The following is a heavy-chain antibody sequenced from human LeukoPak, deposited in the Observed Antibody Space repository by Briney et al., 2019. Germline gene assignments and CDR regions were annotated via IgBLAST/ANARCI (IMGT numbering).Heavy chain of an antibody. V-gene: IGHV3-30-3*01. CDR1: GLTFSSYA. CDR2: ISYDGSNK. CDR3: ARDRNRAIVPASGFDY. Sequence: PGGSLRLSCAASGLTFSSYAMHWVRQAPGKGLEWVAVISYDGSNKYYADSVKGRFTISRDNSKNTLYLQMNSLRAEDTAVYYCARDRNRAIVPASGFDYWGQGTLVTVSS. D-gene: IGHD2-2*01. J-gene: IGHJ4*02.